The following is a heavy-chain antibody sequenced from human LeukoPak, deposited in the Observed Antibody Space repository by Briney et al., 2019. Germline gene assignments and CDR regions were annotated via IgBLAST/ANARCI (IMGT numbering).Heavy chain of an antibody. D-gene: IGHD2-2*02. V-gene: IGHV4-4*09. CDR2: IYTSGST. Sequence: PSETLSLTCIVSGGSISSYYWSWIRQPPGKGLEWIGYIYTSGSTNYNPSLKSRVTISVDTSKNQFSLKLSSVTAADTAVYYCARHSDIVVVPAAISYMDVWGKGTTVTVSS. CDR3: ARHSDIVVVPAAISYMDV. J-gene: IGHJ6*03. CDR1: GGSISSYY.